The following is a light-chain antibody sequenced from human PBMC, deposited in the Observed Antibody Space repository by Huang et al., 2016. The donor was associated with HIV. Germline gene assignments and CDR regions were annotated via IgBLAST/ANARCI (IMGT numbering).Light chain of an antibody. Sequence: EIVLTQSPGTLSLSPGERATLSCRASQSVSRSYLAWYQQNPGQAPRLLIHGASTRATGIPDRFIGSGSGTDFTLTISRLEPEDFAVYYCQQYGSSSWTFGQGTKVEIK. CDR3: QQYGSSSWT. CDR1: QSVSRSY. V-gene: IGKV3-20*01. CDR2: GAS. J-gene: IGKJ1*01.